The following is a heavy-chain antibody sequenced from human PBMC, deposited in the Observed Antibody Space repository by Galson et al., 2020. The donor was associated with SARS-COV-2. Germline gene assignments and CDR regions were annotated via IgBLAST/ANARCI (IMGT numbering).Heavy chain of an antibody. D-gene: IGHD3-22*01. CDR2: IYYSGST. V-gene: IGHV4-59*01. CDR3: ARGLGRYYDSSGYTDYYCYYMDV. CDR1: GGSISSYY. Sequence: SETLSLTCTVSGGSISSYYWSWIRQPPGKGLEWIGYIYYSGSTNYNPSLKSRVTISVDTSKNQFSLKLSSVTAADTAVYYCARGLGRYYDSSGYTDYYCYYMDVWGKGTTGTVSS. J-gene: IGHJ6*03.